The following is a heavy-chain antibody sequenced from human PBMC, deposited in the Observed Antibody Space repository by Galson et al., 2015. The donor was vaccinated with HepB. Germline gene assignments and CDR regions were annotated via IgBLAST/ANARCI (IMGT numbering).Heavy chain of an antibody. CDR2: ISSSGSPI. CDR3: ASHCSSTSCYSFLSALDV. J-gene: IGHJ6*02. V-gene: IGHV3-11*01. CDR1: GFTFSDYY. Sequence: SLRLSCAASGFTFSDYYMSWIRQAPGKGLEWVSYISSSGSPIYYADSVKGRFTISRDNAKNSLYLQMNSLRAADTAVYYCASHCSSTSCYSFLSALDVWGQGTTVTVSS. D-gene: IGHD2-2*01.